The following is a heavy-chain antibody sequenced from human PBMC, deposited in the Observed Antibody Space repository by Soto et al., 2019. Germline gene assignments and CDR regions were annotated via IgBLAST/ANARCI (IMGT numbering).Heavy chain of an antibody. D-gene: IGHD2-8*01. J-gene: IGHJ4*02. CDR1: GFTISSSA. CDR3: ERDRGYNGGYPIFHY. CDR2: IRDGGGDT. Sequence: GGSLRLSCAASGFTISSSAMNWVRQAPGKGLEWVSMIRDGGGDTYYAESVKDRFTISRDSSKNTLYLQMNSLRAEDTALYYYERDRGYNGGYPIFHYWGREPGVPVSS. V-gene: IGHV3-23*01.